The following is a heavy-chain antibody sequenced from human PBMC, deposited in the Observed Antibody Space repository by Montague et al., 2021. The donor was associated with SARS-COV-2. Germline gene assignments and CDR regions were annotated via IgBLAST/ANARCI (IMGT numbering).Heavy chain of an antibody. J-gene: IGHJ6*03. CDR1: GGSFSGHY. V-gene: IGHV4-34*01. D-gene: IGHD3-3*01. Sequence: SETLSLTCAVYGGSFSGHYWSWIRQPPGKGLEWIGEINHSGSPKYNPSLKSRVILLVDTSKNQFSLKLSSVTAADTAFYYCARGQPAAVKFYGIWNGQREYYYYMDVWGKGTTVTVSS. CDR3: ARGQPAAVKFYGIWNGQREYYYYMDV. CDR2: INHSGSP.